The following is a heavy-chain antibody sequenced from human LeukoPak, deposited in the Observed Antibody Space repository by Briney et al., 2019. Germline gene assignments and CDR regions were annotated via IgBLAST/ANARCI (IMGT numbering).Heavy chain of an antibody. J-gene: IGHJ6*02. Sequence: PGGSLRLSCAASGFTFSSYAMHWVRQAPGKGLEWVAVISYDGSNKYYADSVKGRFTISRDNSKNTLYLQMNSLRAEDTAVYYCAAGPAENGMDVWGQGTTVTVSS. CDR2: ISYDGSNK. CDR3: AAGPAENGMDV. CDR1: GFTFSSYA. V-gene: IGHV3-30*04.